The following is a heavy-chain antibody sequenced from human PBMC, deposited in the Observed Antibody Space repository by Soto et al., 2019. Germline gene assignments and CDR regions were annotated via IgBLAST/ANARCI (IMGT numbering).Heavy chain of an antibody. CDR1: GFTFSSYA. CDR2: ISGSGGST. Sequence: GGSLRLSCAASGFTFSSYAMSWVRQAPGKGLEWVSAISGSGGSTYYADSVKGRFTISRDNSKNTLYLQMNSLRAEDTAVYYCAKIGGITIFGVVENYYYMDVWGKGTTVNVSS. J-gene: IGHJ6*03. V-gene: IGHV3-23*01. CDR3: AKIGGITIFGVVENYYYMDV. D-gene: IGHD3-3*01.